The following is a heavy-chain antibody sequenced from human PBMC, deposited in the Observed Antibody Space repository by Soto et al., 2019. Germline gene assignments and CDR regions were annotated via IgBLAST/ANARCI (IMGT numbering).Heavy chain of an antibody. CDR2: IYYSGST. V-gene: IGHV4-31*03. D-gene: IGHD6-6*01. CDR3: ASGSSIAARPFDY. J-gene: IGHJ4*02. CDR1: GGSISSGGYY. Sequence: QVQLQESGPGLVKPSQTLSLTCTVSGGSISSGGYYWSWIRQHPGKGMEWIGYIYYSGSTYYNPSLKRRVTISVDTSKNQFSLKLSSVTAADTAVYYCASGSSIAARPFDYWGQGTLVTVSA.